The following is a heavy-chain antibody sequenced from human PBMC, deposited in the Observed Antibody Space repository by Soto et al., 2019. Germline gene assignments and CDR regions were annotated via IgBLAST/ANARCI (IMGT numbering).Heavy chain of an antibody. V-gene: IGHV5-10-1*01. D-gene: IGHD5-12*01. CDR1: GYSFTSYW. J-gene: IGHJ4*02. CDR3: ARHSRGRDGYNLYYFDY. CDR2: IDPSDSYT. Sequence: PGESLKISCKGSGYSFTSYWISWVRQMPGKGLEWMGRIDPSDSYTNYSPYFQGHVTISADKSISTAYLQWSSLKASDTAMYYCARHSRGRDGYNLYYFDYWGQGTLVTVSS.